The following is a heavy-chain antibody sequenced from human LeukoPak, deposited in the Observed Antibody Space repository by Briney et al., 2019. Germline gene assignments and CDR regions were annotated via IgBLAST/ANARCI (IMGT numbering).Heavy chain of an antibody. CDR3: AREAGTDYDSSGFVGGDYFDY. J-gene: IGHJ4*02. CDR2: IKQDGSEK. CDR1: GFTFSSYW. D-gene: IGHD3-22*01. V-gene: IGHV3-7*01. Sequence: AGGSLRLSCAASGFTFSSYWMSWVRQAPGKGLEWVANIKQDGSEKYYVDSVKGRFTISRDNAKNSLYLQMNSLRAEDTAVYYCAREAGTDYDSSGFVGGDYFDYCGEATLVTVSS.